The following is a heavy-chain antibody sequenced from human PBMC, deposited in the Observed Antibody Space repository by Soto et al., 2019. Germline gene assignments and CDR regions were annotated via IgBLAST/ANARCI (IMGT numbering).Heavy chain of an antibody. CDR2: ISAYNGNT. CDR1: GYTFTNFG. J-gene: IGHJ4*02. D-gene: IGHD3-16*01. V-gene: IGHV1-18*01. CDR3: VRGGTPIDY. Sequence: QVQLVQSGAEVKKPGASVKVSCKASGYTFTNFGISWVRQAPGQGLEWMGWISAYNGNTNYAQNFQGRVTMTTVTSTSTAYMELRSLSSDDTAVYYCVRGGTPIDYWGQGTLVTVSS.